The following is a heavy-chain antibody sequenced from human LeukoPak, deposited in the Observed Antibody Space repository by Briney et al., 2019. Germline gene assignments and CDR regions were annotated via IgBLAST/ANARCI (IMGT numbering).Heavy chain of an antibody. D-gene: IGHD2-2*01. J-gene: IGHJ3*02. CDR1: GYSFTSYW. CDR2: IYPGDSDT. Sequence: GESLKISCQGSGYSFTSYWIGWVRQMPGKGLEWMGIIYPGDSDTRYSPSFQGQVTISADKSISTAYLQWSSLKASDTAMYYCARPYCSSTSCPGVGAFDIWGQGTMVTVSS. V-gene: IGHV5-51*01. CDR3: ARPYCSSTSCPGVGAFDI.